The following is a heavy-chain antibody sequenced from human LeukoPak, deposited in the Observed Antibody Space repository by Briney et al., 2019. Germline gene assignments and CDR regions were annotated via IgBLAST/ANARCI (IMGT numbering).Heavy chain of an antibody. CDR1: GYTFTSYD. V-gene: IGHV1-8*01. CDR2: MNPNSGNT. J-gene: IGHJ5*02. Sequence: GASVKVSCKASGYTFTSYDINWVRQATGQGLEWMGWMNPNSGNTGYAQKFQGRVTMTRNTSISTAYMELSSLRSEDTAVCYCARGGYDISGYYYDWFDPWGQGTLVTVSS. D-gene: IGHD3-22*01. CDR3: ARGGYDISGYYYDWFDP.